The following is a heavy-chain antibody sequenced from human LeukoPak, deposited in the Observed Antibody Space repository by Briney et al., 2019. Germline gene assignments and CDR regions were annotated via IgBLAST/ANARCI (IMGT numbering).Heavy chain of an antibody. D-gene: IGHD3-10*01. Sequence: ASVKVSCKASGYTFTSYGISWVRQAPGQGLEWMGWISAYNGNTNYAQKLQGRVTMTTDTSTSTAYMELRSLRSDDTAVYYCARRITMVRGVTGGVDYGGQGTLVTVSS. V-gene: IGHV1-18*01. CDR3: ARRITMVRGVTGGVDY. CDR1: GYTFTSYG. CDR2: ISAYNGNT. J-gene: IGHJ4*02.